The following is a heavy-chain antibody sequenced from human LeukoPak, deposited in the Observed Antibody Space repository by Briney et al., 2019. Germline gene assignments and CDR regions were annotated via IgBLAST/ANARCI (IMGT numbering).Heavy chain of an antibody. Sequence: GGSLRLSCAASGFTFDDYAMPWVRHAPGKGLEWVSGISWNSGSIGYADSVKGRFTISRDNAKNSLYLQMNSLRAEDTALYYCAKDMAMTTVTSGAFDIWGQGTMVTVSS. CDR1: GFTFDDYA. D-gene: IGHD4-17*01. CDR3: AKDMAMTTVTSGAFDI. J-gene: IGHJ3*02. CDR2: ISWNSGSI. V-gene: IGHV3-9*01.